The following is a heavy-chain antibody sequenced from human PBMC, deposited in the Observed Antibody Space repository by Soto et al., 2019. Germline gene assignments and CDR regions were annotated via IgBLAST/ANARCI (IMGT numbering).Heavy chain of an antibody. V-gene: IGHV4-39*01. Sequence: PSETLSLTCLVSGASINTGHYYWGWVRQPPGKGLEWIVSFYYGGSTSYNPSLRSRVSVSVDTSKNQFSLGLNSVTAADTATYYCVRQGPHYDFWSGPNFAFDYWGHGTLVTVSS. CDR1: GASINTGHYY. CDR2: FYYGGST. D-gene: IGHD3-3*01. CDR3: VRQGPHYDFWSGPNFAFDY. J-gene: IGHJ4*01.